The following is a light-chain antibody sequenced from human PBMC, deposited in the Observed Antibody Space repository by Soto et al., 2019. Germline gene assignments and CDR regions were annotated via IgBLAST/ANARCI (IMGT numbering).Light chain of an antibody. V-gene: IGLV2-14*01. CDR1: SSDVGGYNY. Sequence: QSVLTQPASVSGSLGQSITISCTGTSSDVGGYNYVSWYQQHPGKAPKLMIYEVSNRPSGVSNRFSGSKSGNTASLTISGLQAEDEADYYCSSYTSSSTPLYVFGTGTKLTVL. CDR2: EVS. CDR3: SSYTSSSTPLYV. J-gene: IGLJ1*01.